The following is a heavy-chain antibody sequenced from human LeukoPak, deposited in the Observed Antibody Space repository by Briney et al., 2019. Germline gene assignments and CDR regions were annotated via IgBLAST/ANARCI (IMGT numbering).Heavy chain of an antibody. Sequence: GGSLRLSCAASGFTFSSYAMTWVRQAPGKGLEWVSAISDSGGSTLYADSVKGRFTISRDNSKNTVYLQMNSLRAEDTAVYYCATPNNIDAFDIWGQGTMVTVSS. V-gene: IGHV3-23*01. D-gene: IGHD1-14*01. CDR1: GFTFSSYA. CDR3: ATPNNIDAFDI. CDR2: ISDSGGST. J-gene: IGHJ3*02.